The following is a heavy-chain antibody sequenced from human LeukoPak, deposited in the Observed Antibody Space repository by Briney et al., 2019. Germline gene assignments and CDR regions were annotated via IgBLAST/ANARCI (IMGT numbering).Heavy chain of an antibody. CDR1: GGYIGSYY. CDR2: IYTSENT. D-gene: IGHD4-17*01. CDR3: AREGDYGDYSQSFYYMDV. J-gene: IGHJ6*03. V-gene: IGHV4-4*07. Sequence: SETLSLTCTVSGGYIGSYYWSWIRQPAGKGLEWIGRIYTSENTDYNPSLKSRVTMSVDMSTSQFSLRLTSVTAADTAVYYCAREGDYGDYSQSFYYMDVWGKGTTVTVS.